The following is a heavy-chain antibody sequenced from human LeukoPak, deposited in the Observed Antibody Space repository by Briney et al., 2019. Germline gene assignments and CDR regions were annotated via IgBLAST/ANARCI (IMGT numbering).Heavy chain of an antibody. CDR2: IYSTGTT. J-gene: IGHJ4*02. D-gene: IGHD3-10*01. Sequence: SETLSLTSTDPLDSISIGIHYTGWIRQPPGRWLEWLATIYSTGTTFYNSSLKSRGTISVDTSKNEFSLKLTSMTAADMAVYYCARQRGSGTWAFDCWGQGTLVTVSS. V-gene: IGHV4-39*01. CDR1: LDSISIGIHY. CDR3: ARQRGSGTWAFDC.